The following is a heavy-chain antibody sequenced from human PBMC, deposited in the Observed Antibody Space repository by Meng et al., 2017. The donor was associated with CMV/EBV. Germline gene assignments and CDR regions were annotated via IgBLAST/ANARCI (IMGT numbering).Heavy chain of an antibody. V-gene: IGHV1-2*02. CDR2: INPKSSGT. D-gene: IGHD2/OR15-2a*01. J-gene: IGHJ3*02. Sequence: ASVKVSCKAFGYTFTDYYIHWVRQAPGQGLEWMGWINPKSSGTNYAQKFAGRVTMTRDTSISTVYMQLSRLRSDDTAVYYCARVWTYCDTSRCYAFDIWGQGTMVTVSS. CDR1: GYTFTDYY. CDR3: ARVWTYCDTSRCYAFDI.